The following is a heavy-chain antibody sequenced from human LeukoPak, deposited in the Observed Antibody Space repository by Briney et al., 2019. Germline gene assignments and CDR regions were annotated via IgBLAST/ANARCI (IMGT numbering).Heavy chain of an antibody. CDR1: GGTFSSYA. D-gene: IGHD2-15*01. CDR2: IIPIFGTA. J-gene: IGHJ3*02. V-gene: IGHV1-69*13. CDR3: ARERMNAFDI. Sequence: ASVKVSCKASGGTFSSYAISWERQAPGQGLEWMGGIIPIFGTANYAQKFQGRVTITADESTSTAYMELSSLRSEDTAVYYCARERMNAFDIWGQGTMVTVSS.